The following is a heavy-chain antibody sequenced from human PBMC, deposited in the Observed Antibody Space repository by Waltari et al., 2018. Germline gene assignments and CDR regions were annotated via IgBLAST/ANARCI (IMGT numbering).Heavy chain of an antibody. CDR1: GFTFRRFS. V-gene: IGHV3-48*01. Sequence: QLLQSGGGFAEPGGSLRVSCAASGFTFRRFSMSWFRQSPGRGLEWVSYISSSSSTIYYADSVKGRFTISRDNAKNSLYLQMNSLRAEDTAVYYCARVGVYYYDYWGQGTLVTVSS. CDR2: ISSSSSTI. D-gene: IGHD2-8*01. J-gene: IGHJ4*02. CDR3: ARVGVYYYDY.